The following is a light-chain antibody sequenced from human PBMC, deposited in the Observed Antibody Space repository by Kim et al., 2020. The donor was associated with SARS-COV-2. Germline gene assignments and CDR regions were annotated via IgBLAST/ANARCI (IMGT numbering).Light chain of an antibody. J-gene: IGKJ2*01. CDR3: QQFNSYYT. CDR1: QNINKW. CDR2: EAS. Sequence: LTESVGDRVTMTCRASQNINKWLAWYQQKPGKVPRLLIYEASILESGVPSRFSGSGSGTEFTLTISSLQPDDFASYYCQQFNSYYTFGQGTKLEI. V-gene: IGKV1-5*01.